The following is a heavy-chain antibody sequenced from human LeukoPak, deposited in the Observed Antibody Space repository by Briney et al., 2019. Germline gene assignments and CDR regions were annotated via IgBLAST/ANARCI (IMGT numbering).Heavy chain of an antibody. J-gene: IGHJ4*02. CDR1: GFSFSNYD. CDR3: AKENDFVY. Sequence: GRSLRLSCAASGFSFSNYDMYWVRQAPGKGLEWVAVISYDGTNKYYADSVKGRFTISRDNSKSTLYLQMNSLRAEDTAVYYCAKENDFVYWGQGTLVTVSS. D-gene: IGHD3-3*01. V-gene: IGHV3-30*18. CDR2: ISYDGTNK.